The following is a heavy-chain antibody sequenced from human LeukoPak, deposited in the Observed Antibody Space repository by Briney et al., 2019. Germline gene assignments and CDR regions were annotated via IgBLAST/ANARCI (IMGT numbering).Heavy chain of an antibody. CDR1: GFTFSSYW. D-gene: IGHD2-2*02. CDR2: IKSKTDGGTT. CDR3: TTGVQDIVVVPAAISFDY. J-gene: IGHJ4*02. Sequence: GGSLRLSCAASGFTFSSYWMSWVRQAPRKGLEWVGRIKSKTDGGTTDYAAPVKGRFTISRDDSKNTLYLQMNSLKTEDTAVYYCTTGVQDIVVVPAAISFDYWGQGTLVTVSS. V-gene: IGHV3-15*01.